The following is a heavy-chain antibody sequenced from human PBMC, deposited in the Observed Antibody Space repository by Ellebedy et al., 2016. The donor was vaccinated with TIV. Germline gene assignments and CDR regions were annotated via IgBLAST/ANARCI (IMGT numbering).Heavy chain of an antibody. Sequence: SETLSLTCTVSGGSITSRYWSWIRQSPGKGLEWIGYIFHSGSTKYNPSLQSRVTMSINTSKTQLSLTLESVTAADSAVYYCARGFAEYFQNWGQGTLVTVSS. CDR3: ARGFAEYFQN. V-gene: IGHV4-59*11. CDR1: GGSITSRY. J-gene: IGHJ1*01. CDR2: IFHSGST.